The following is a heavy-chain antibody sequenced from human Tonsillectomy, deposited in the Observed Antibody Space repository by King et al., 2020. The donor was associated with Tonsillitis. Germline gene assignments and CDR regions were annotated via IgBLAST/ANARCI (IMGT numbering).Heavy chain of an antibody. CDR2: INAGNGNT. D-gene: IGHD3-9*01. V-gene: IGHV1-3*01. CDR3: ARTPEYYDILTGYYPADY. J-gene: IGHJ4*02. Sequence: QIQLVQSGAEVKKPGASVKVSCKASGYTFTSYAMHWVRQAPGQRLEWMGWINAGNGNTKYSQKFQGRVTITRDTSASTAYMELSSLRSEDTAVYYCARTPEYYDILTGYYPADYWGQGILVTVSS. CDR1: GYTFTSYA.